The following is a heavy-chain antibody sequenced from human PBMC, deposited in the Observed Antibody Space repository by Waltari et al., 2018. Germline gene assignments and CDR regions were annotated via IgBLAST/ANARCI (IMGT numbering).Heavy chain of an antibody. Sequence: QVQLVESGGGVVQPGGSLRLSCAASGFTFSSYGMHWVRQAPGKGLEWVAFIRYDGSNKYYADSVKGRFTISRDNSKNTLYLQMNSLRAEDMAVYYCAKDEGYSSSSGGDYWGQGTLVTVSS. V-gene: IGHV3-30*02. CDR2: IRYDGSNK. D-gene: IGHD6-6*01. CDR1: GFTFSSYG. J-gene: IGHJ4*02. CDR3: AKDEGYSSSSGGDY.